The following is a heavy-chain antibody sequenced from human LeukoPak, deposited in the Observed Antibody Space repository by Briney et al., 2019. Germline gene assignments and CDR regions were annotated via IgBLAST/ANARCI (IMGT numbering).Heavy chain of an antibody. CDR2: ISAYNCNT. CDR1: GYTFTSYG. Sequence: ASVKVSCKASGYTFTSYGISWVRQPPGQGLEWMGWISAYNCNTNYAQKLQGRVTMTTNTSTSTAYMERRSLRSDNTVVYYGARRMGTNWFDPWGQGTLVTVSS. D-gene: IGHD7-27*01. J-gene: IGHJ5*02. CDR3: ARRMGTNWFDP. V-gene: IGHV1-18*01.